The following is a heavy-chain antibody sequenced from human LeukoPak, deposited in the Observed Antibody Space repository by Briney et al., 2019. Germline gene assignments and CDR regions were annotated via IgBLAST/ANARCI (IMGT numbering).Heavy chain of an antibody. Sequence: GESLKISCKSSGYSFTSYWISWVRQMPGKGLEWMGRIDPSDSYTNYSPSFQGHVTISADKSISTAYLQWSSLKASDTAMYYCASVKGSAYYYDLDYWGQGTLVTVSS. CDR2: IDPSDSYT. CDR1: GYSFTSYW. V-gene: IGHV5-10-1*01. CDR3: ASVKGSAYYYDLDY. D-gene: IGHD3-22*01. J-gene: IGHJ4*02.